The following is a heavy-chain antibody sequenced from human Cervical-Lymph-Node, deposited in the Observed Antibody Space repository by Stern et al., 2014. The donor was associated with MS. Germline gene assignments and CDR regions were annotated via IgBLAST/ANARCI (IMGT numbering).Heavy chain of an antibody. CDR2: VSHTGDTT. V-gene: IGHV3-11*01. CDR3: VRSARLSDY. CDR1: GFTFSDHY. J-gene: IGHJ4*02. D-gene: IGHD6-6*01. Sequence: DQLVESGGGVVKPGGSLRLSCAASGFTFSDHYMSWIRQAPGKGLEWVSYVSHTGDTTSYADSVKVRFSVSRDNAKNSVYLQLNSLTAEDTAVYYCVRSARLSDYWGQGTLVTVSS.